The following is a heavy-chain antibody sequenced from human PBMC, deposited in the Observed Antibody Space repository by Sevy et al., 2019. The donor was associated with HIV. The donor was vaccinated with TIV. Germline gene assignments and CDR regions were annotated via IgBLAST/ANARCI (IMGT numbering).Heavy chain of an antibody. Sequence: GGSLRLSCAASGLTFDDYAMHWVRQAPGKGLEWVSLISWDGSSTYYADSVKGRFTISRDNSKNSLYLQMNSLRVEDSALYYCAKGWRLFADYMDFWGKGTTVTVSS. V-gene: IGHV3-43D*04. CDR3: AKGWRLFADYMDF. D-gene: IGHD3-3*01. CDR2: ISWDGSST. CDR1: GLTFDDYA. J-gene: IGHJ6*03.